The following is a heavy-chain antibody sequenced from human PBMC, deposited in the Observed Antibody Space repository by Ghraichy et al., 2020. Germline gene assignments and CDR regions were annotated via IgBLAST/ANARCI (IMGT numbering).Heavy chain of an antibody. CDR3: AKGGNSPDY. Sequence: GGSLRLSCAASGFIVSNNQMTWVRQPPGKGLEWVSVIYAGGTTYYADSVKGRFTISRDDSKNTLYLQMNRLRAEDTAVYYCAKGGNSPDYWGQGTLVTVSS. V-gene: IGHV3-53*01. CDR1: GFIVSNNQ. J-gene: IGHJ4*02. D-gene: IGHD4-23*01. CDR2: IYAGGTT.